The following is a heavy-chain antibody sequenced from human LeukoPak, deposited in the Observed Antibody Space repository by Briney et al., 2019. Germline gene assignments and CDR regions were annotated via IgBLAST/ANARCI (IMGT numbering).Heavy chain of an antibody. CDR1: GYSFTTYW. CDR3: ARRQGCSSTSCPPDY. Sequence: GESLKISCRGSGYSFTTYWIGWVRQMPGKGLEWMGIIFPGGSDTTSTPSFQGQVTMSADKSINTAYLQWSSLKASDTAMYYCARRQGCSSTSCPPDYWGQGTLVTVSP. V-gene: IGHV5-51*01. J-gene: IGHJ4*02. CDR2: IFPGGSDT. D-gene: IGHD2-2*01.